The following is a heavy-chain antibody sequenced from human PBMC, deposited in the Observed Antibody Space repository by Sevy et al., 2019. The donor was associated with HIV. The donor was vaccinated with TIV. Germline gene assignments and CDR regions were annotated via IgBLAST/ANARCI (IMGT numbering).Heavy chain of an antibody. CDR1: GFTFGDYA. Sequence: GGSLRLSCTASGFTFGDYAMSWFRQAPGRGLEWVGFIRSETYGETTEYAESVKGRFTVSRDDSKSIVDLQMNSMKTEDTAVYYCTRRASRVYGDHLNLYWGQGTLVTVSS. J-gene: IGHJ4*02. CDR2: IRSETYGETT. V-gene: IGHV3-49*03. CDR3: TRRASRVYGDHLNLY. D-gene: IGHD2-21*02.